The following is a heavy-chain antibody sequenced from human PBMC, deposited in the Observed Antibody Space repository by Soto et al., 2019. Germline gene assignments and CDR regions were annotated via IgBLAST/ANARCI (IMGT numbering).Heavy chain of an antibody. V-gene: IGHV4-4*02. CDR2: IDHNGGA. CDR3: ARMNRDYYYYGMDV. CDR1: GDSISSSKW. J-gene: IGHJ6*02. Sequence: SETLSLTCGVSGDSISSSKWWTWVRQTPGNGLEWIGKIDHNGGANYNPSLEGRVTISKDISKNQISLKVTSVTAADSAVYYCARMNRDYYYYGMDVWGQGATVTVSS.